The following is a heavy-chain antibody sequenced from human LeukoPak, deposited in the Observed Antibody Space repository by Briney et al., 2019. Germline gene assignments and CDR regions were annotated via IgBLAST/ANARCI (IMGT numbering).Heavy chain of an antibody. CDR3: AKAPKKGRGQDLLIDY. Sequence: GGSLRLSCAASGFTFSSYGMHWVRQAPGKGLEWVAFIRYDGSNKYYADSVKGRFTISRDNSKNTLYLQMNSLRAEDTAVYYCAKAPKKGRGQDLLIDYWGQGTLVTVSS. J-gene: IGHJ4*02. CDR1: GFTFSSYG. V-gene: IGHV3-30*02. CDR2: IRYDGSNK. D-gene: IGHD2-21*01.